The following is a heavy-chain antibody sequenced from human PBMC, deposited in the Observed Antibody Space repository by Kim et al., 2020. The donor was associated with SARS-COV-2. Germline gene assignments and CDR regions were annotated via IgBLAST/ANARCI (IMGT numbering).Heavy chain of an antibody. D-gene: IGHD7-27*01. CDR3: ARELTYYGIDV. CDR2: ISDDGSNK. V-gene: IGHV3-30*04. Sequence: GGSLRLSCAASGFTFSSYAMHWVRQAPGKGLEWVAVISDDGSNKYYADSVKGRFTISRDNSKNTLYLQMNSLRAEDTAVYYCARELTYYGIDVWGQGTTVTVSS. CDR1: GFTFSSYA. J-gene: IGHJ6*02.